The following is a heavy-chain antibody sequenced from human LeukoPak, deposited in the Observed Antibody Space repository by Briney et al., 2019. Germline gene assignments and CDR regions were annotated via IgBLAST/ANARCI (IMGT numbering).Heavy chain of an antibody. CDR1: GGSISSSSW. J-gene: IGHJ3*02. D-gene: IGHD2-15*01. V-gene: IGHV4-4*02. Sequence: SGTLSLTCAVSGGSISSSSWWSWVRQPPGKGLEWIGEIYHSGSTNYNPSLKSRVTISVDKSKNQFSLKLSSVTAADTAVYYCASYCSGGSCYGAFDIWGQGTMVTVSS. CDR2: IYHSGST. CDR3: ASYCSGGSCYGAFDI.